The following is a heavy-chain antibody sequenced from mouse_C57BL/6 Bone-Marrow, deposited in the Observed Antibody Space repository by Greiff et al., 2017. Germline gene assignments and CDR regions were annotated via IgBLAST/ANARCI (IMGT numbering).Heavy chain of an antibody. CDR2: IYPRSGNT. CDR1: GYTFTSYG. J-gene: IGHJ4*01. Sequence: VKLQESGAELARPGASVKLSCKASGYTFTSYGISWVKQRTGQGLEWIGEIYPRSGNTYYNEKFKGKATLTADKSSSTAYMELRSLTSEDSAVYFCAKRGLFITTVVATYYYAMDYWGQGTSVTVSS. CDR3: AKRGLFITTVVATYYYAMDY. D-gene: IGHD1-1*01. V-gene: IGHV1-81*01.